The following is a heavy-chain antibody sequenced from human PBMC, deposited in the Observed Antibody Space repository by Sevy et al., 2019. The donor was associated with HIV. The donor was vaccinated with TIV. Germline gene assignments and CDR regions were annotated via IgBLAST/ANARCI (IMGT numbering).Heavy chain of an antibody. J-gene: IGHJ4*02. D-gene: IGHD4-17*01. CDR2: ISSSSSYI. CDR1: GFTFSSYS. Sequence: GGSLRLSCAASGFTFSSYSMNWVRQAPGKGLEWVSSISSSSSYIYYADSVKGRFTISRDNAKNSLYLQMNSLRAEDTAVNYCARDMGGHGDYHFDYWGQGTLVTVSS. CDR3: ARDMGGHGDYHFDY. V-gene: IGHV3-21*01.